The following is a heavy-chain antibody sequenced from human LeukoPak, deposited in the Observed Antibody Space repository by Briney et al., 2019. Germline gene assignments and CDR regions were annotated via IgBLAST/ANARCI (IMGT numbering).Heavy chain of an antibody. D-gene: IGHD6-6*01. V-gene: IGHV4-4*07. J-gene: IGHJ4*02. CDR3: ARDSEYSGSPGFDY. Sequence: PSETLSLTCTVSGGSISSYYWSWIRQPAGKGLEWIGRIYTSGSTNYNPSLKSRVTMSVDTSKNQFSLKLSSVTAADTAVYYCARDSEYSGSPGFDYWGQGTLVTVSS. CDR1: GGSISSYY. CDR2: IYTSGST.